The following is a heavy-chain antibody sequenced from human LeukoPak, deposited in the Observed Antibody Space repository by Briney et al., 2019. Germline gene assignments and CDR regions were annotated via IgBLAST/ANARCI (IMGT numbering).Heavy chain of an antibody. CDR2: IYYSGST. D-gene: IGHD3-10*01. J-gene: IGHJ5*02. Sequence: SETLSLTCTVSGGSISSSSYYWGWIRQPPGKGLEWIGSIYYSGSTYYNPSLKGRVTISVDTSKNQFPLKLSSVTAADTAVYYCARHDEAELDNWFDPWGQGTLVTVSS. CDR1: GGSISSSSYY. V-gene: IGHV4-39*01. CDR3: ARHDEAELDNWFDP.